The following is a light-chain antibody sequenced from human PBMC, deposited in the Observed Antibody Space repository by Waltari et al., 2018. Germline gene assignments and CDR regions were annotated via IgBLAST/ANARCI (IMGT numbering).Light chain of an antibody. CDR2: EGT. CDR3: FSYADGRSLV. Sequence: QSALTQPASVSGSPGQSITISCTGSSTDLGSSTLVSWSQHPPDKAPKLRIDEGTERPAWVFPPCSCSNSGNTASRPISTLQAEDEADYYCFSYADGRSLVFGGGTKLTVL. J-gene: IGLJ2*01. V-gene: IGLV2-23*01. CDR1: STDLGSSTL.